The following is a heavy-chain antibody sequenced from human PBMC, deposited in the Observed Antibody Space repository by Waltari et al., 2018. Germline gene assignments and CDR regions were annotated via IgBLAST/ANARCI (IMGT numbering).Heavy chain of an antibody. CDR1: GFTFDDST. CDR3: AKDLGIAAAGGN. Sequence: EVQLVESGGVVVQPGGSLRLSCAASGFTFDDSTLHWVRQAPGKGLEWVSLISWDGGSTYYADSVKGRFTISRDNSKNSLYLQMNSLRTEDTALYYCAKDLGIAAAGGNWGQGTLVTVSS. V-gene: IGHV3-43*01. D-gene: IGHD6-13*01. J-gene: IGHJ4*02. CDR2: ISWDGGST.